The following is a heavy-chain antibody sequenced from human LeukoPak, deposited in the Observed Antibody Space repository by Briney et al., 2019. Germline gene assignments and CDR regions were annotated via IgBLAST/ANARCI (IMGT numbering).Heavy chain of an antibody. CDR2: ITSSGNTI. Sequence: GGSLRLFCAASGFTFNTYEMNWVRQAPGKGLEWVSYITSSGNTIYYADSVKGRFTISRDNAKNSLYLQMHSLRAEDTAVYYCARDFVSGSSDSFDIWGQGTMVTVSS. V-gene: IGHV3-48*03. D-gene: IGHD1-26*01. CDR3: ARDFVSGSSDSFDI. J-gene: IGHJ3*02. CDR1: GFTFNTYE.